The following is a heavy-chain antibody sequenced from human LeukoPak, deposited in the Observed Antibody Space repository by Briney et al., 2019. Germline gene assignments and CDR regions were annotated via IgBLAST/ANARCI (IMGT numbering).Heavy chain of an antibody. CDR2: IYYSASTTYGGST. CDR3: ARARVYDSSGYAD. V-gene: IGHV4-59*05. Sequence: PSETLSLTCTVSGGSISSNYWSWIRQSPGKGLEWIGYIYYSASTTYGGSTNYNPSLSSRVTISVDTSRNQFSLKLSSVTAADTAVYYCARARVYDSSGYADWGQGTMVTVSS. CDR1: GGSISSNY. D-gene: IGHD3-22*01. J-gene: IGHJ3*01.